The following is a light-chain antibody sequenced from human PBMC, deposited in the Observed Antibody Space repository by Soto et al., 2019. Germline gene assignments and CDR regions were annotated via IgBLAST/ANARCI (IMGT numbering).Light chain of an antibody. J-gene: IGKJ1*01. CDR2: GAS. Sequence: DIQMTQSPLSLSASVGDTVTITCRASQTISNYLNWSQQRPGKAPKLLIYGASTLQSGVPSRFTGSGSVTEFTLTISSLQPEDVATYYCHQSFKTPWTFGQGTKVEVK. CDR1: QTISNY. CDR3: HQSFKTPWT. V-gene: IGKV1-39*01.